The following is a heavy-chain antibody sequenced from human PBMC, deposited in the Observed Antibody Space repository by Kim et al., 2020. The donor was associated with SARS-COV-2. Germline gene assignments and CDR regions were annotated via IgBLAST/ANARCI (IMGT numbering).Heavy chain of an antibody. CDR1: GFFFNRFW. D-gene: IGHD3-10*01. Sequence: GGSLRLSCVASGFFFNRFWMTWVRQAPGKGLVWVARIREDGGATLYADSVKGRFTISRDNGKNVVSLQMNSLMSEDTAIYYCVRDYGPGRPGFEGGQGPLVTVSP. J-gene: IGHJ4*02. CDR3: VRDYGPGRPGFE. CDR2: IREDGGAT. V-gene: IGHV3-74*01.